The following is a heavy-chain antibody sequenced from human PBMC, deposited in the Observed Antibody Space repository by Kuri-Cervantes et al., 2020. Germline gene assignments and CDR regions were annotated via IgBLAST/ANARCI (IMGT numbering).Heavy chain of an antibody. CDR3: ARKIFTGPFDY. J-gene: IGHJ4*02. CDR1: GFSLSTSGMR. CDR2: IDWDDDK. Sequence: SGPTRVKPTQTLTLTCPFSGFSLSTSGMRVSWIRQPPGKALEWLARIDWDDDKFYSTSLKTRLTISKDNSKNQVVLTMTNMDPVDTGTYYCARKIFTGPFDYWGQGTLVTVSS. D-gene: IGHD2-8*02. V-gene: IGHV2-70D*14.